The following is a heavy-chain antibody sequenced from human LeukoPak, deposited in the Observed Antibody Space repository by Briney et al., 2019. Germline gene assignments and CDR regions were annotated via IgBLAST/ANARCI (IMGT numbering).Heavy chain of an antibody. D-gene: IGHD3-22*01. CDR2: INPNSGGT. Sequence: GASVQISFKASGYTFTCYYMHWVRQAPGQGLEWMGWINPNSGGTNYAQKFQGRVTMTRDTSISTAYMELSRLRSDDTAVYYCARVVRITMIVGDYFDYWGQGTLVTVSS. CDR1: GYTFTCYY. CDR3: ARVVRITMIVGDYFDY. J-gene: IGHJ4*02. V-gene: IGHV1-2*02.